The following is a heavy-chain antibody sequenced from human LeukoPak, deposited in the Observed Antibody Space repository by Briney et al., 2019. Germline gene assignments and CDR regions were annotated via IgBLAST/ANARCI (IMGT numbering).Heavy chain of an antibody. D-gene: IGHD6-13*01. CDR1: GGSISSYY. J-gene: IGHJ4*02. V-gene: IGHV4-59*01. Sequence: SETLSLTCTVSGGSISSYYWSWIRQPPGKGLEWIGYIYNSGSTNYDPSLKSRVTISVDSSKNQFSLKLSSVTAADTAVYFCARGTYSSSWLHFDYWGQGTLVTVSS. CDR2: IYNSGST. CDR3: ARGTYSSSWLHFDY.